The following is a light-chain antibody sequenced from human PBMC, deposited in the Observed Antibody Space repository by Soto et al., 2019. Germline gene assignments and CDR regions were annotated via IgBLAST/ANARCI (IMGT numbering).Light chain of an antibody. Sequence: VQGTQSPSPLPASVGDRVTVTCVSSQSISNWLAWYQQKPGTAPKVLIYAASSLQSGVPSRFSGSGSGTDFTLTISGLEPEDFAVYYCQQYDSSPPITFGQGTRLAIK. CDR1: QSISNW. CDR2: AAS. V-gene: IGKV1-5*01. CDR3: QQYDSSPPIT. J-gene: IGKJ5*01.